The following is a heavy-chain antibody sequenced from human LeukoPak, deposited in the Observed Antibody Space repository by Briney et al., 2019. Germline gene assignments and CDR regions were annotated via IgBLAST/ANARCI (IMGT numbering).Heavy chain of an antibody. CDR3: ARDEAVPAAMGYYFDY. D-gene: IGHD2-2*01. CDR1: GFTFSSYS. V-gene: IGHV3-21*01. J-gene: IGHJ4*02. Sequence: GGSLRLSCAASGFTFSSYSMNWVRQAPGKGLEWVSSISSSSSYIYYADSVKGRFTISRDNAKNSLYLQMNSLRAEDTAAYYCARDEAVPAAMGYYFDYWGQGTLVTVSS. CDR2: ISSSSSYI.